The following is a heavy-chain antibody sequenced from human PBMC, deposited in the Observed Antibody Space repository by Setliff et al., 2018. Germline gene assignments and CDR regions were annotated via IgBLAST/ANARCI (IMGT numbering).Heavy chain of an antibody. Sequence: GASVKVSCKASGGTFRSYGISWVRQAPGQGLEWMGGTIPSFGSTNYAQKFQGRVTIITDEFTGTAYMELSSLRTEDTAVYYCAREGVDIRSSTDYRYYMDVWGKGTTVTVSS. CDR2: TIPSFGST. D-gene: IGHD5-12*01. J-gene: IGHJ6*03. V-gene: IGHV1-69*05. CDR3: AREGVDIRSSTDYRYYMDV. CDR1: GGTFRSYG.